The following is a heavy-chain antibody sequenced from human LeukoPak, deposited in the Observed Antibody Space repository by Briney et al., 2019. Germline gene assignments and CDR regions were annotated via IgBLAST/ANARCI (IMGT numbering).Heavy chain of an antibody. J-gene: IGHJ3*02. CDR2: ISWNSGSI. CDR1: GFTFDDYA. Sequence: GGSLRLSCAASGFTFDDYAMHWVRHAPGKGLEWVSGISWNSGSIGYADSVKGRFTISRDNAKNSLYLQMNSLRAEDTALYYCAKDSGSYTIAYDAFDIWGQGTMVTVSS. D-gene: IGHD1-26*01. V-gene: IGHV3-9*01. CDR3: AKDSGSYTIAYDAFDI.